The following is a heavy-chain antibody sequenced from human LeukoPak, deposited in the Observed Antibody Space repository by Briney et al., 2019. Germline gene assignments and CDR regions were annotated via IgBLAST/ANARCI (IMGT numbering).Heavy chain of an antibody. CDR3: AKDRNDFWSGYYIPY. D-gene: IGHD3-3*01. V-gene: IGHV3-30*02. CDR2: IRYDGSNK. J-gene: IGHJ4*02. CDR1: GFTFSSYG. Sequence: GGSLRLSCAASGFTFSSYGMHWVRQAPGKGLEWVAFIRYDGSNKYYADSVKGRFTISRDNSKNTLYLQMNSLRAEDTAVYYCAKDRNDFWSGYYIPYWGQGTLVTVSS.